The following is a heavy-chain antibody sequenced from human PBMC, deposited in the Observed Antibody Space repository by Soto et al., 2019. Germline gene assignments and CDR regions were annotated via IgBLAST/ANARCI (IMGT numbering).Heavy chain of an antibody. CDR1: GFTFDDYA. Sequence: EVQLVESGGGLVQPGRSLRLSCAASGFTFDDYAMHWVRQAPGKGLEWVSGISWNSGSICYADSVKGRFTISRDNAKNSLYLQMNSLRAEDTALYYCAKGPYDSRDPGFDYWGQGTLVTVSS. CDR3: AKGPYDSRDPGFDY. D-gene: IGHD5-12*01. CDR2: ISWNSGSI. J-gene: IGHJ4*02. V-gene: IGHV3-9*01.